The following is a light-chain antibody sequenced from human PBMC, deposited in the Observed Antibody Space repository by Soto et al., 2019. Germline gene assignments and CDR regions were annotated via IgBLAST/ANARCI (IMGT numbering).Light chain of an antibody. J-gene: IGLJ2*01. CDR1: KLGNKY. CDR2: QDM. Sequence: ELTQPPSVSVSPGQTASITCSGDKLGNKYACWYQQKPGQSPVLVIYQDMKRPSGIPERFSGSNSGNTATLTISGTQAMDEADYYCQAWDSSTVVFGGGTKLTVL. V-gene: IGLV3-1*01. CDR3: QAWDSSTVV.